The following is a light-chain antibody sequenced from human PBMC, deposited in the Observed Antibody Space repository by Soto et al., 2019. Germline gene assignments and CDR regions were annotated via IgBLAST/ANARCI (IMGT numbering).Light chain of an antibody. CDR1: QSVSSY. V-gene: IGKV3-11*01. J-gene: IGKJ2*01. CDR2: DAS. Sequence: EIVLTQSPATLSLSPGERATLSCRASQSVSSYFAWYQQKPGQAPRLLIYDASNRATGIPARFSGGGSGTDFTLTIISLGPEDFAVYYCQQRFNWPRFTFGQGTKLEIK. CDR3: QQRFNWPRFT.